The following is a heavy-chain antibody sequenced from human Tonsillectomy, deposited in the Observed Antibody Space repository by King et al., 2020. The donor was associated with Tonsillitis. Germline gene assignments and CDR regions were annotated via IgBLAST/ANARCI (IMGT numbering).Heavy chain of an antibody. CDR1: GGTFSSYA. D-gene: IGHD3-10*01. Sequence: QLVQSGAEVKKPGSSVKVSCKASGGTFSSYAISWVRQAPGQGLEWMGRIIPILGIANYAQKFQXRVXITADKSTSTAYMELSSLRSEDTAVYYCARVGSRXXXPREXFDPWGQGXLXTVSS. V-gene: IGHV1-69*09. CDR3: ARVGSRXXXPREXFDP. CDR2: IIPILGIA. J-gene: IGHJ5*02.